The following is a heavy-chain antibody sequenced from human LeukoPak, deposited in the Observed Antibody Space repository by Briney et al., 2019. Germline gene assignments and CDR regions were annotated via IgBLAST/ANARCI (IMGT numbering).Heavy chain of an antibody. V-gene: IGHV3-48*03. CDR2: ISSSGTSM. Sequence: GGSLRLSCAASGFTFSSYEMNWVRQAPGKGLEWVSYISSSGTSMYYADSVKGRFTISRDNAKNSLYLQMNGLRAEDTAVYYCAREIPQQLVAMDVWGQGTTVTVSS. CDR1: GFTFSSYE. CDR3: AREIPQQLVAMDV. D-gene: IGHD6-13*01. J-gene: IGHJ6*02.